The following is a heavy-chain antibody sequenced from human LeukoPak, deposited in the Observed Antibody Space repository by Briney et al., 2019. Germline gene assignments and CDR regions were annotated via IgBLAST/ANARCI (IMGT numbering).Heavy chain of an antibody. D-gene: IGHD3-10*01. CDR3: AKDGSYYYGSGVFDP. Sequence: PGGSLRLSCAASGFTFSSYAMSWVRQAPGKGLEWVSAISGSGGSTYYADSVKGRFTISRDNSKNTLYLQMNSLRAEDTAVYYCAKDGSYYYGSGVFDPWGQGTLVTVSS. CDR2: ISGSGGST. CDR1: GFTFSSYA. V-gene: IGHV3-23*01. J-gene: IGHJ5*02.